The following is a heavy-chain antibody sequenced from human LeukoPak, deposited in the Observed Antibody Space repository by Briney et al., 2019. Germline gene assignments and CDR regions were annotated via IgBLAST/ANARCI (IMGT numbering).Heavy chain of an antibody. J-gene: IGHJ4*02. V-gene: IGHV3-72*01. CDR1: ELTSTAHH. Sequence: GGSLRLSCAPSELTSTAHHRDGVRKAQGKGLKWIGRSKNKDYAYSTVYAASVKGRFTFSRDDPKNSLYLQMNSLTTEDTAVYYCTRGRSYFDYWGQGTLVTVSS. CDR2: SKNKDYAYST. CDR3: TRGRSYFDY.